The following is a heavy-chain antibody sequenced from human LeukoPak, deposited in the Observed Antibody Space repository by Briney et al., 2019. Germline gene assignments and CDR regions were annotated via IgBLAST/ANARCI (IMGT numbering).Heavy chain of an antibody. Sequence: SETLSLTCTVSGDSVTTYYWSWIRQPPGKGLEWLGYIYYSGSATYNPSLKSRVTISVDTSKNQFSLKLSSVTAADTAVYYCARRRIAVAHFDYWGQGTLVTVSS. CDR1: GDSVTTYY. CDR2: IYYSGSA. V-gene: IGHV4-59*02. D-gene: IGHD6-19*01. CDR3: ARRRIAVAHFDY. J-gene: IGHJ4*02.